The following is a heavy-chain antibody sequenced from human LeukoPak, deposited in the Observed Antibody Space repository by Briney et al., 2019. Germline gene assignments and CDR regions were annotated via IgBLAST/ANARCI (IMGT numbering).Heavy chain of an antibody. J-gene: IGHJ3*02. CDR2: IKRDGSLT. CDR1: GFAFSTYW. V-gene: IGHV3-7*01. CDR3: AGDQSPQIDGIYYDAFDI. D-gene: IGHD1-26*01. Sequence: PGGSLRLSCAASGFAFSTYWMTWVRLAPGKGLEWVANIKRDGSLTHYVDSVKGRFTISRDNAKNSLYLQMNSLRVDDSAVYYCAGDQSPQIDGIYYDAFDIWGQGTMVTVAS.